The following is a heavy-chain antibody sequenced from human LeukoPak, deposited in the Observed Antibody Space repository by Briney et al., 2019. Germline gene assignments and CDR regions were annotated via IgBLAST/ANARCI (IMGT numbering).Heavy chain of an antibody. CDR1: GFTFSSYA. V-gene: IGHV3-23*01. CDR2: FSGSGGST. D-gene: IGHD2/OR15-2a*01. CDR3: AKDLLARSDY. Sequence: GGSLRLSCAASGFTFSSYAMSWVRQAPGKGLEWVSTFSGSGGSTHYADSVKGRFAISRDNSKNTLYLQMNSLRAEDTAVYYCAKDLLARSDYWGQGTLVTVSS. J-gene: IGHJ4*02.